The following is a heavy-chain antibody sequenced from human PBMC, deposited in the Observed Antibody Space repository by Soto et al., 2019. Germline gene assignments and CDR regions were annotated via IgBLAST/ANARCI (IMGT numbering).Heavy chain of an antibody. V-gene: IGHV4-34*01. J-gene: IGHJ4*02. CDR3: ARGPKPAASYYFDY. CDR2: INHSGST. D-gene: IGHD2-2*01. CDR1: GGSFSGYY. Sequence: PSETLSLTCAVYGGSFSGYYWSWIRQPPGKGLEWIGEINHSGSTNYNPSLKSRVTISVDTSKNQFSLKLSPVTAADTAVYYCARGPKPAASYYFDYWGQGTLVTVSS.